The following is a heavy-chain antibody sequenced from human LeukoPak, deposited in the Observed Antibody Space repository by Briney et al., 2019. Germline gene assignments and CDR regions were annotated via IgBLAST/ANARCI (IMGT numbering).Heavy chain of an antibody. J-gene: IGHJ4*02. CDR3: ARERGSYFHFDY. CDR2: IKQDGSEK. Sequence: PGGSLRLSCVASGFTFSRYWMSWVRQAPGKGLEWVANIKQDGSEKYYVDSVKGRFTISRDNAKNSLYLQMNSLRAEDTAVYYCARERGSYFHFDYWGQGTLVTVSS. CDR1: GFTFSRYW. D-gene: IGHD1-26*01. V-gene: IGHV3-7*01.